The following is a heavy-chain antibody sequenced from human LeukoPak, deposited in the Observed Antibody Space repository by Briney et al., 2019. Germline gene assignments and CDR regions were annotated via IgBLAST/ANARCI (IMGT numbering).Heavy chain of an antibody. CDR3: ARVIAAVVWFDP. CDR2: IYSGGAT. D-gene: IGHD6-13*01. CDR1: DFTVRNNY. V-gene: IGHV3-53*04. J-gene: IGHJ5*02. Sequence: GGPLRLSCEASDFTVRNNYMTWVRQAPGKGLEWVSVIYSGGATFYADSVKGRFTISRHNSENKLYLQMNDLRPDDTAVYFCARVIAAVVWFDPRGHGTLVTVSS.